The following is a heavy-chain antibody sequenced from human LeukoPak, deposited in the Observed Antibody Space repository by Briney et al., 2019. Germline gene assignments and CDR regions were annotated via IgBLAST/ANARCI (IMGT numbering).Heavy chain of an antibody. Sequence: GSVKVSCKTSGYTFTGYYMHWVRQAPGQGLEWMGWINPNSGDTNLAQKFQGRFTMTRDTSITTAYMELSRLTSDDTAVYYCARGRGRGVIITYYFDYWGQGTLVTVSS. J-gene: IGHJ4*02. V-gene: IGHV1-2*02. CDR1: GYTFTGYY. D-gene: IGHD3-10*01. CDR2: INPNSGDT. CDR3: ARGRGRGVIITYYFDY.